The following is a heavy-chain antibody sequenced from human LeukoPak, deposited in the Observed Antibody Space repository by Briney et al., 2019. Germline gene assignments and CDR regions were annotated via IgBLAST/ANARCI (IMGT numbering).Heavy chain of an antibody. D-gene: IGHD2-15*01. CDR2: IYYSGST. Sequence: SETLSLTCTVSGGSISSYYWSWIRQPPGKGLEWIGYIYYSGSTYYNPSLKSRVTISVDTSKNQFSLKLSSMTAADTAVYYCARGRGGGGSSNNWFDPWGQGTLVTVSS. CDR1: GGSISSYY. CDR3: ARGRGGGGSSNNWFDP. J-gene: IGHJ5*02. V-gene: IGHV4-59*01.